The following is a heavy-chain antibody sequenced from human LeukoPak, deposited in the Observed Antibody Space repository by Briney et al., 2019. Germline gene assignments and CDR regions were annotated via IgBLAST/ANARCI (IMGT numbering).Heavy chain of an antibody. CDR3: AKGPYYDIMTGWFEP. V-gene: IGHV3-23*01. CDR2: ISGGGDIT. D-gene: IGHD3-9*01. J-gene: IGHJ5*02. CDR1: GFTFSSYS. Sequence: GGSLRLSCAASGFTFSSYSMNWVRQAPGKGLEWVSSISGGGDITYYADSVKGRFTISRDSSKNSVYLQMNSLRAEDTAVYYCAKGPYYDIMTGWFEPWGQRTLVTVPS.